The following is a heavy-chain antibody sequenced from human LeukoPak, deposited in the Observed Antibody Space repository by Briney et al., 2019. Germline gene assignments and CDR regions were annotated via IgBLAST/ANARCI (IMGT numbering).Heavy chain of an antibody. J-gene: IGHJ3*02. CDR2: IYYSGST. D-gene: IGHD4-17*01. Sequence: SETLSLTCTVSGGSISSSSYYWGWIRQPPGKGLEWIGSIYYSGSTYYNPSLKSRVTISVDTSKNQFSLKLSSVTAADTAVYYCARTQDDYGAHDAFDIWGQGTMVTVSS. V-gene: IGHV4-39*07. CDR1: GGSISSSSYY. CDR3: ARTQDDYGAHDAFDI.